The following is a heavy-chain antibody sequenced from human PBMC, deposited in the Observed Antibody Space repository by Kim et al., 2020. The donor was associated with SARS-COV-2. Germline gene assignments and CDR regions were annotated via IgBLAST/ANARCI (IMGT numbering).Heavy chain of an antibody. CDR2: IWYDGSNK. D-gene: IGHD1-7*01. CDR3: ARGSITGTTAFHFDY. V-gene: IGHV3-33*01. Sequence: GGSLRLSCAASGFTFSSYGMHWVRQAPGKGLEWVAVIWYDGSNKYYADSVKGRFTISRDNSKNTLYLQMISLRAEDTAVYYCARGSITGTTAFHFDYWGQGTLVTVSS. CDR1: GFTFSSYG. J-gene: IGHJ4*02.